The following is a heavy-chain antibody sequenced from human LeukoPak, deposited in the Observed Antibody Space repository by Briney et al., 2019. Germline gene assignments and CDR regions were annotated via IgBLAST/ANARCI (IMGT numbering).Heavy chain of an antibody. CDR2: ISYDGSNK. V-gene: IGHV3-30*18. CDR3: AKGKIWAY. D-gene: IGHD2/OR15-2a*01. Sequence: PGGSLRLSCAASGFTFSSYGMHWVRQAPGKGLEWVAVISYDGSNKYYADSVKGRFTISRDNSKNTLYLQMNSLRAEDTAVYYCAKGKIWAYWGQGTLVTVSS. CDR1: GFTFSSYG. J-gene: IGHJ4*02.